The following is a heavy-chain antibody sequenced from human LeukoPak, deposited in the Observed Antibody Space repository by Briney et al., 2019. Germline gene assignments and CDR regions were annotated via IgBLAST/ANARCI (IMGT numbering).Heavy chain of an antibody. CDR3: AKEIVADYYDSSGPPLGMDV. J-gene: IGHJ6*02. V-gene: IGHV3-30*18. Sequence: GGSLRLSCAASGFTFSSYGMHWVRQAPGKGLEWVAVTSYDGSNKYYADSVKGRFTISRDNSKNTLYLQMNSLRAKDTAVYYCAKEIVADYYDSSGPPLGMDVWGQGTTVTVSS. D-gene: IGHD3-22*01. CDR2: TSYDGSNK. CDR1: GFTFSSYG.